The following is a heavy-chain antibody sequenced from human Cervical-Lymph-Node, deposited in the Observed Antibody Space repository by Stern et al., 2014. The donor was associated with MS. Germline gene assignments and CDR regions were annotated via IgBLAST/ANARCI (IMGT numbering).Heavy chain of an antibody. J-gene: IGHJ3*02. Sequence: VQLVQSGAEVKKSGESLKISCKGAGYSFSSHWIAWVRQKPGKGLEWMGIIYPWDSDTRHSPSFQGQVSISVDKSTSTAYLQWSSLTDSDTAIYYCARQGNYHDSHAFDIWGQGTMVIVSS. CDR3: ARQGNYHDSHAFDI. CDR2: IYPWDSDT. V-gene: IGHV5-51*01. D-gene: IGHD3-22*01. CDR1: GYSFSSHW.